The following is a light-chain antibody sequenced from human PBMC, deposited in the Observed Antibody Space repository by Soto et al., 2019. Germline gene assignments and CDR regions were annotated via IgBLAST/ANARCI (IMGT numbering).Light chain of an antibody. CDR3: QQGYSNPWT. CDR2: AAS. CDR1: QSISSY. Sequence: DIQMTQSPSSLSASVGDRVPITCRASQSISSYLHWYQQTPGKAPKLLIYAASNLQSGVPSRFSGSGSGTNFTLSLNSLQPEDFATYYCQQGYSNPWTFGQGTKVEIK. V-gene: IGKV1-39*01. J-gene: IGKJ1*01.